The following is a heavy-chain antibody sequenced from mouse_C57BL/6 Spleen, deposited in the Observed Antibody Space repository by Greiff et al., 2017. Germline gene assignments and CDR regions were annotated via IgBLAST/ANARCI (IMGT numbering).Heavy chain of an antibody. J-gene: IGHJ4*01. V-gene: IGHV2-2*01. Sequence: VQLQQSGPGLVRPSQSLSITCTVSGFSLTSYGVHWVRQSPGQGLEWLGVIWSGGGTDYNADFIARLSISKDNSKRQVFFKMISLQADDTAIYYCARRLADDYDYAMDYWGPGTSVTVSS. D-gene: IGHD2-4*01. CDR1: GFSLTSYG. CDR3: ARRLADDYDYAMDY. CDR2: IWSGGGT.